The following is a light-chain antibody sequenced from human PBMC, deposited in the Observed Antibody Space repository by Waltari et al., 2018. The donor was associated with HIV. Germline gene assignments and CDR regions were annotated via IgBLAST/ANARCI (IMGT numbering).Light chain of an antibody. J-gene: IGLJ1*01. CDR3: SSYTSTSTVYV. CDR1: SSDVGGYNS. Sequence: QSALTQPASVSGSPGQSITISCTGTSSDVGGYNSVSWYQLHPGKAPKLMISAVSNRPSGVSNRFSGSKSDNTASLTISGLQAEDEADYYCSSYTSTSTVYVFGTGTEVTVL. CDR2: AVS. V-gene: IGLV2-14*03.